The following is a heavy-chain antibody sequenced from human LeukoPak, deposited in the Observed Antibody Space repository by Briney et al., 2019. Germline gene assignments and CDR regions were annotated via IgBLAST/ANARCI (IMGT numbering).Heavy chain of an antibody. CDR3: ARAVAGRYYYYYYMDV. CDR2: IYYSGST. CDR1: GGSISSYY. J-gene: IGHJ6*03. Sequence: SETLSLTCTVSGGSISSYYWSWIRQPPGKGLEWIGYIYYSGSTNYNPSLKSRVTISVDTSKNQFSLKLSSVTAADTAVYYCARAVAGRYYYYYYMDVWGKGTTVTISS. D-gene: IGHD6-19*01. V-gene: IGHV4-59*01.